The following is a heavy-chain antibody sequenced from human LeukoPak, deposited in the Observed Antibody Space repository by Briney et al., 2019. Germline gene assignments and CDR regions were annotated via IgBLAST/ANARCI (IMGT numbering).Heavy chain of an antibody. CDR3: ARRRSCSGGTCYEDFDY. J-gene: IGHJ4*02. CDR2: IYAGNSDT. V-gene: IGHV5-51*01. CDR1: GYTFTTSW. Sequence: GESLKISCQGFGYTFTTSWIGWVRQLPGKGLEWMAIIYAGNSDTKYSPSFQGQVSISTDRSISTAYLQWSSLKASDTAIYYCARRRSCSGGTCYEDFDYWGQGTLVTVSS. D-gene: IGHD2-15*01.